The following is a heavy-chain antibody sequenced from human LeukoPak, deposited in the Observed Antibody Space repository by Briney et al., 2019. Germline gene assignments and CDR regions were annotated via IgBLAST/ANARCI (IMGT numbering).Heavy chain of an antibody. V-gene: IGHV4-39*07. CDR1: GGSISSSSYY. CDR3: ARIRGYGDYLDY. D-gene: IGHD4-17*01. Sequence: SETLSLTCTVSGGSISSSSYYWGWIRQPPGKGLEWIGSIYYSGSTYYNPSLKSRVTISVDTSKNQFSLKLSSVTAADTAVYYCARIRGYGDYLDYWGQGTLVTVSS. CDR2: IYYSGST. J-gene: IGHJ4*02.